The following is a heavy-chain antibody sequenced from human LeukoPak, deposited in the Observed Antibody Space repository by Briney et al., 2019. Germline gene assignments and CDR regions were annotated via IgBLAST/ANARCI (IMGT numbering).Heavy chain of an antibody. V-gene: IGHV3-21*01. Sequence: PGGSLRLSCVASGFTFSSYGMHWVRQAPGRGLEWVSSISYSSAYIYYIDSVKGRFTISRDDAKNSLYLQMNSLGAEDTAVYYCASGIYYASVHTWSPVWGQGILVTVSS. CDR2: ISYSSAYI. CDR1: GFTFSSYG. D-gene: IGHD3-10*01. CDR3: ASGIYYASVHTWSPV. J-gene: IGHJ4*02.